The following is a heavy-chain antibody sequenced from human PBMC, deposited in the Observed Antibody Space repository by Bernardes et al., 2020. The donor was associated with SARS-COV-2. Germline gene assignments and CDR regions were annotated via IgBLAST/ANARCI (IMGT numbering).Heavy chain of an antibody. Sequence: GGSMRLSCAASGFNFDYYNMTWVRQAPGKGLEWVSSISDTGDSTYYADSVKGRFTVSRDNSKNTLSLQMSSLRVEDTAIYYCAKVAYTSNLWGRGTLVTVSS. D-gene: IGHD4-4*01. J-gene: IGHJ2*01. CDR1: GFNFDYYN. CDR3: AKVAYTSNL. CDR2: ISDTGDST. V-gene: IGHV3-23*01.